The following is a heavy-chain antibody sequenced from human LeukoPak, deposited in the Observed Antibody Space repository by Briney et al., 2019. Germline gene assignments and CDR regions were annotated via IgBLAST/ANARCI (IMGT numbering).Heavy chain of an antibody. CDR2: ISSDAGVT. J-gene: IGHJ4*02. Sequence: GGSLRLSCAASGFTFSDSVMSWVRQAPGKGLEWVSAISSDAGVTYYAASVKGRFTISRDNSKNTVYLQMHSLRAEDTATYYCAKVGYCNVNCFRTHDYWGQGALVTVSS. CDR1: GFTFSDSV. V-gene: IGHV3-23*01. D-gene: IGHD2-15*01. CDR3: AKVGYCNVNCFRTHDY.